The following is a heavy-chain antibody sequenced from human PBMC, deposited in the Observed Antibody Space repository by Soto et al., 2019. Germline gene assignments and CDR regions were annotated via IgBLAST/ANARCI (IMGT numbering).Heavy chain of an antibody. V-gene: IGHV3-11*04. CDR1: GFTFSDYY. CDR3: ARVPPWFDP. J-gene: IGHJ5*02. CDR2: ISSSSSTI. Sequence: PGGSLRLSCAASGFTFSDYYMSWIRQAPGKGLGGVSYISSSSSTIYYADSVKGRFTISRDNAKNSLYLRMNSLRAEDTAVYYCARVPPWFDPWGQGTQVTVSS.